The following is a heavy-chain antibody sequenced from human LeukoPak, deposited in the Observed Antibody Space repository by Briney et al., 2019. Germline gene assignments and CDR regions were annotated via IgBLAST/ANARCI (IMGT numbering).Heavy chain of an antibody. D-gene: IGHD5-24*01. V-gene: IGHV3-7*05. CDR2: IKPDGSEK. Sequence: GGSLRLSCAASGFPFSSYWMSWGRQAPGKGLEWVANIKPDGSEKSYVDSVKGRFTISRDNAKNSLYLQMNSLRAEDTAVYYCARGQMAGYWGQGTLVTVSS. J-gene: IGHJ4*02. CDR3: ARGQMAGY. CDR1: GFPFSSYW.